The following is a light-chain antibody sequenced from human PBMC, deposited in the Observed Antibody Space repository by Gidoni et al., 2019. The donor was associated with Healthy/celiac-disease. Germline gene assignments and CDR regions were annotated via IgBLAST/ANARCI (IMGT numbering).Light chain of an antibody. Sequence: SSELTQDTAVSVALGQTVRITCQGDSLRSYYASGYQQKPGQAPVLVIYGTNNRPSRSPDRFSGSSSGNTASLTITGAQAEDEADYYCHSPASSGHHLVFGGGTKLTVL. CDR1: SLRSYY. CDR2: GTN. J-gene: IGLJ2*01. CDR3: HSPASSGHHLV. V-gene: IGLV3-19*01.